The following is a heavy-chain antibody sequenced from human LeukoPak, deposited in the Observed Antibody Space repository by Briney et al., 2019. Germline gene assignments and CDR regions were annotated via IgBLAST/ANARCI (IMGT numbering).Heavy chain of an antibody. CDR2: ISGSGGRT. V-gene: IGHV3-23*01. CDR1: GFTFSSYA. D-gene: IGHD3-22*01. J-gene: IGHJ4*02. Sequence: PGGSLRLSCAASGFTFSSYAMRWVRQAPGKGLEWVSAISGSGGRTYYAGSVKGRFTISRDNSKNTLYLQMNSLRAEDTAVYYCAKEDDSSGYYLDYWGQGTLVTVSS. CDR3: AKEDDSSGYYLDY.